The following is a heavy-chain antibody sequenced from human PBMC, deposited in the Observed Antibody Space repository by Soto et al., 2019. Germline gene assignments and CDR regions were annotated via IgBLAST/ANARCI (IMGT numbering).Heavy chain of an antibody. CDR1: GDSVSSNSAA. Sequence: SQTLSLTCVISGDSVSSNSAAWNWIRQSPSRGLEWLGRTYYRSKWYNDYAVSVKSRITINPDTSKNQFSLQLNSVTPEDTAVYYCAREYCSSTSCHYNWLDPWGQGTLVTVYS. J-gene: IGHJ5*02. D-gene: IGHD2-2*01. V-gene: IGHV6-1*01. CDR3: AREYCSSTSCHYNWLDP. CDR2: TYYRSKWYN.